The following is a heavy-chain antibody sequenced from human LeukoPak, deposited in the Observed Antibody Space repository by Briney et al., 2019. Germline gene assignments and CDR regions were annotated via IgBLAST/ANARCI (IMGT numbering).Heavy chain of an antibody. Sequence: GGSLRLSCAASGFTFIIFEMNWVRQAPGKGLDWVSYISSSGGSTYYADSVEGRFTISRDNSKNTLYLQMNSLRSEDTAVYYCAKEVGFNWGYHDYWGQGTLVTVSS. CDR2: ISSSGGST. J-gene: IGHJ4*02. V-gene: IGHV3-23*01. CDR1: GFTFIIFE. CDR3: AKEVGFNWGYHDY. D-gene: IGHD5-24*01.